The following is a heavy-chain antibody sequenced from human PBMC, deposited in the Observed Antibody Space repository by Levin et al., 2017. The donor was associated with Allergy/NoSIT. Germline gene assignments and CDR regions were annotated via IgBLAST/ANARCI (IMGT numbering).Heavy chain of an antibody. J-gene: IGHJ4*02. CDR2: IEWDDDK. V-gene: IGHV2-70*11. CDR3: ARSSPGGFSYGHHFDY. CDR1: GFSLTTSAMC. D-gene: IGHD5-18*01. Sequence: QTLSLTCTFSGFSLTTSAMCVSWIRQPPGKALEWLARIEWDDDKYYSTSLKTRLSISKDTSKNQVVLTMTNMDPVDTATYYCARSSPGGFSYGHHFDYWGQGTLVAVSS.